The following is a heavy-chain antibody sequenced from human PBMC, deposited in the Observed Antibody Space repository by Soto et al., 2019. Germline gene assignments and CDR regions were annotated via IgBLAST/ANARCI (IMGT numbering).Heavy chain of an antibody. Sequence: EVQLVESGGGLVQPGGSLRLSCAASGFTVSSNYMSWVRQAPGKGLEWVSVIFTGGSTYYADSVKGRFTISRHSSKNTVYLQMNSLRAEDTAVYYCARDLYSSGWLDAFDIWGQGTMLTVSS. V-gene: IGHV3-53*04. D-gene: IGHD6-19*01. CDR2: IFTGGST. J-gene: IGHJ3*02. CDR3: ARDLYSSGWLDAFDI. CDR1: GFTVSSNY.